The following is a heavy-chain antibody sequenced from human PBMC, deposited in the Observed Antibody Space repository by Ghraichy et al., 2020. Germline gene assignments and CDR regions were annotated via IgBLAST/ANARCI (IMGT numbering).Heavy chain of an antibody. Sequence: GGSLRLSCAASGFTFSSYGMHWVRQAPGKGLEWVAVIWYDGSNKYYADSVKGRFTISRDNSKNTLYLQMNSLRAEDTAVYYCARDEIFGGGLGYWGQGTLVTVSS. D-gene: IGHD3-3*01. J-gene: IGHJ4*02. CDR3: ARDEIFGGGLGY. CDR1: GFTFSSYG. CDR2: IWYDGSNK. V-gene: IGHV3-33*01.